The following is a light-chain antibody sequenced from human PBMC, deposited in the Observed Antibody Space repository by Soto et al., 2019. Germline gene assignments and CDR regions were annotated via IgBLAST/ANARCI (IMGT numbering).Light chain of an antibody. V-gene: IGKV3-15*01. CDR2: GAS. Sequence: EIVMTQSPATLPVSPGERATLSCRASQGVSSNLAWYQQKPGQAPRLLIYGASTRATGIPARFSGSGSGTEFTLTITSLQSEDFAVYYCQQYSNWPFTFGPGTKVDIK. CDR1: QGVSSN. CDR3: QQYSNWPFT. J-gene: IGKJ3*01.